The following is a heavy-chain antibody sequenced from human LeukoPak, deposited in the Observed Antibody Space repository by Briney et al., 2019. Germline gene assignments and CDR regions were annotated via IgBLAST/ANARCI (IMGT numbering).Heavy chain of an antibody. CDR3: AKDFVSQGSSANFDY. D-gene: IGHD1-26*01. J-gene: IGHJ4*02. CDR2: IIPIFGTA. Sequence: SVKVSCKASGGTFSSYAISWVRQAPGQGLEWMGGIIPIFGTANYAQKFQGRVTMTEDTSTDTAYMELSRLRSEDTAVYYCAKDFVSQGSSANFDYWGQGTLVTVSS. CDR1: GGTFSSYA. V-gene: IGHV1-69*06.